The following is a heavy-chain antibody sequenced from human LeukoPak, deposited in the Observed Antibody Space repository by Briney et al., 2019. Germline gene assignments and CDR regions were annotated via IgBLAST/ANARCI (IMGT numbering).Heavy chain of an antibody. Sequence: SETLSLTCTVSGDSFSSVTDYWAWIRQPPGKGLEWIASGDYSGGKYYNPSLESRVAISTDMSKSQISLKLTSVTGADTAVYYCAGERGEEYSSGWYKTNFFDNWGQGIRVTVSS. D-gene: IGHD6-19*01. CDR2: GDYSGGK. V-gene: IGHV4-39*07. CDR3: AGERGEEYSSGWYKTNFFDN. J-gene: IGHJ4*02. CDR1: GDSFSSVTDY.